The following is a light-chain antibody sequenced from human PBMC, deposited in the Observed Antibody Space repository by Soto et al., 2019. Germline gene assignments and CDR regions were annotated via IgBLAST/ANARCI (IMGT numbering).Light chain of an antibody. CDR1: SSDVGGHNY. Sequence: QSVLTQPRSVSGSPGQSVTISCTGTSSDVGGHNYVSWYQQYPGKAPRLLLSSVSKRPSGVPDRFSGSKSGNTASLTISGLQAEDEADYYCCSYAGSYTYVFVTGTKVTVL. J-gene: IGLJ1*01. V-gene: IGLV2-11*01. CDR3: CSYAGSYTYV. CDR2: SVS.